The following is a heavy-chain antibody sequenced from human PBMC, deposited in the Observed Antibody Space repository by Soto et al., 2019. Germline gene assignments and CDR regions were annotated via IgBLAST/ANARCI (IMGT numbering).Heavy chain of an antibody. D-gene: IGHD3-3*01. J-gene: IGHJ6*02. CDR1: GGSISRYY. CDR3: ARELSITIFGEPNTDYYYYGMDV. CDR2: IYTSGST. Sequence: SETLSLTFPVSGGSISRYYWSWIRQPAGKGLEWIGRIYTSGSTNYNPSLKSRVTMSVDTSKNQFSLKLSSVTAADTAVYYCARELSITIFGEPNTDYYYYGMDVWGQGTT. V-gene: IGHV4-4*07.